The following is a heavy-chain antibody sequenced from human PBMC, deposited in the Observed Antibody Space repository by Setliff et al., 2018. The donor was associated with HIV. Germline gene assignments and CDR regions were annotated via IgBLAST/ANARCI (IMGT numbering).Heavy chain of an antibody. CDR3: ARERATGKPPLLNWYFDL. CDR2: INADNGNT. V-gene: IGHV1-3*01. J-gene: IGHJ2*01. D-gene: IGHD1-1*01. CDR1: GYTFTNHL. Sequence: ASVKVSCKASGYTFTNHLLYWVRQAPGQRLEWMGWINADNGNTRYSQKFQGRVTITRDTSASTAYMELSSLTSQDTAVYYCARERATGKPPLLNWYFDLWGRGTLVTGSS.